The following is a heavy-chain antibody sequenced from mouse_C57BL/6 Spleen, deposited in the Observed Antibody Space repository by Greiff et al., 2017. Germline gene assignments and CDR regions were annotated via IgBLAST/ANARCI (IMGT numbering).Heavy chain of an antibody. Sequence: EVQLQQSGPELVKPGASVKISCKASGYTFTDYYMNWVKQSHGKSLEWIGDINPNNGGTSYNQKFKGKATLTVDKSSSTAYMELRSLTSEDSAVYYCARPHLGPFDYWGQGTTLTVSS. CDR1: GYTFTDYY. J-gene: IGHJ2*01. CDR2: INPNNGGT. V-gene: IGHV1-26*01. D-gene: IGHD4-1*01. CDR3: ARPHLGPFDY.